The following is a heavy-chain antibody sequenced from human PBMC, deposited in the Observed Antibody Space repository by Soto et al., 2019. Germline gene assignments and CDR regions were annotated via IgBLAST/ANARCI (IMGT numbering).Heavy chain of an antibody. CDR1: GGSMGSSSYY. CDR3: ARLDYYDSSGYFDY. V-gene: IGHV4-39*01. D-gene: IGHD3-22*01. Sequence: PSETLSLTCTVSGGSMGSSSYYWGWIRQPPGKGLEWIGSIYYSGSTYYNPSLKSRVTISVDTSKNQFSLKLSSVTAADTAVYYCARLDYYDSSGYFDYWGQGTLVTVSS. J-gene: IGHJ4*02. CDR2: IYYSGST.